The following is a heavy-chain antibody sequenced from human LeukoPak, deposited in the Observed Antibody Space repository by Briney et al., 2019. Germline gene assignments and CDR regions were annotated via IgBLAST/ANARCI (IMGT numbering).Heavy chain of an antibody. Sequence: SETLSLTCTVSGGSISSHYWSWIRQPPGKGLEWIGYIYYSGSTNYNPSLKSRVTISVDTSKNQFSLKLSSVTAADTAVYYCERDTSGYFDLWGRGTLVTVSS. CDR3: ERDTSGYFDL. CDR2: IYYSGST. J-gene: IGHJ2*01. V-gene: IGHV4-59*11. CDR1: GGSISSHY. D-gene: IGHD2/OR15-2a*01.